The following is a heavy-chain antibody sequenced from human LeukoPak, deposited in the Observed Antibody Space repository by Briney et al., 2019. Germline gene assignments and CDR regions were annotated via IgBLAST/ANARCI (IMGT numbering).Heavy chain of an antibody. Sequence: SETLSLTCAVYGGSFSAHYWSWIRQPPGKGPEWIGEINHSGSTNYNPSLKSRVTISVDTSKNRFSLKLSSATAADTAVYYCARDGGYPGVQHYWGQGTLVTVSS. CDR2: INHSGST. CDR1: GGSFSAHY. CDR3: ARDGGYPGVQHY. V-gene: IGHV4-34*01. D-gene: IGHD4-17*01. J-gene: IGHJ4*02.